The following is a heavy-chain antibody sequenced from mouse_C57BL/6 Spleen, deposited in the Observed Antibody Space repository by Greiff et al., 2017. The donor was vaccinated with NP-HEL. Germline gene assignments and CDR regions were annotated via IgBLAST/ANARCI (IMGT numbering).Heavy chain of an antibody. V-gene: IGHV1-50*01. Sequence: QVQLQQPGAELVKPGASVKLSCKASGYTFTSYWMQWVKQRPGQGLEWIGEIDPSDSYTNYNQKFKGKATLTADTSSSTAYRQLSSLTSEDSAVYYCARFGSSFAYWGQGTLVTVSA. D-gene: IGHD1-1*01. CDR2: IDPSDSYT. J-gene: IGHJ3*01. CDR3: ARFGSSFAY. CDR1: GYTFTSYW.